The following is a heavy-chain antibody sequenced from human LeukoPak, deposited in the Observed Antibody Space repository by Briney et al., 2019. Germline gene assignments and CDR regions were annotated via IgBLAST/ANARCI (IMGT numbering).Heavy chain of an antibody. J-gene: IGHJ1*01. CDR3: ARDRHCAGDCPPGNFQH. Sequence: YPGGSLRLSCAGSGFTVRSNYMSWVRQAPGKGLEWVSVMYSGGSTDYADSVKGRFTISRDNSKNTLFLQMNSLRSEDTAVYYCARDRHCAGDCPPGNFQHWGQGALVMVSS. CDR2: MYSGGST. CDR1: GFTVRSNY. V-gene: IGHV3-66*01. D-gene: IGHD2-21*02.